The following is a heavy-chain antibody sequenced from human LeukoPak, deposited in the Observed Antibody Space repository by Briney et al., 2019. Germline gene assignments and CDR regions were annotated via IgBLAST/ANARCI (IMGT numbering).Heavy chain of an antibody. CDR3: ARWTYYYDSSGYYSDAFDI. D-gene: IGHD3-22*01. J-gene: IGHJ3*02. CDR2: IYHSGST. V-gene: IGHV4-38-2*02. CDR1: GYSISSGYY. Sequence: SETLSLTCTVSGYSISSGYYWGWIRQPPGKGLEWIGSIYHSGSTYYNPSLRSRVTISVDTSKNHVSLKLSSVTAADTAVYYCARWTYYYDSSGYYSDAFDIWGQGTMVTVSS.